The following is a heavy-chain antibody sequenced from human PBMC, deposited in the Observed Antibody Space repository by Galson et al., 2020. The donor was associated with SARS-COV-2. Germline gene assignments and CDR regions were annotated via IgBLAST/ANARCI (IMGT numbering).Heavy chain of an antibody. D-gene: IGHD2-8*01. CDR1: GFIFSSYE. V-gene: IGHV3-48*03. CDR2: ISSSGSAT. CDR3: ARWTRGANDLWYFDY. Sequence: TGGSLRLSCAASGFIFSSYEMNWVRQAPGKGLEWVSYISSSGSATYYADSVKGRFTLSRDNAQNSLYLHMYSLRAEDTAVYYCARWTRGANDLWYFDYWGQGALVTVSS. J-gene: IGHJ4*02.